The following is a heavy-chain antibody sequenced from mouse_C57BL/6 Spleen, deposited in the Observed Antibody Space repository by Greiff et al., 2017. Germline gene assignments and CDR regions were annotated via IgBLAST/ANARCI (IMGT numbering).Heavy chain of an antibody. CDR1: GFSLTSYG. V-gene: IGHV2-2*01. J-gene: IGHJ3*01. CDR3: ARRDDYDGIAY. CDR2: IWSGGST. Sequence: VKLVESGPGLVQPSQSLSITCTVSGFSLTSYGVHWVRQSPGKGLEWLGVIWSGGSTDYNAAFISRLSISKDNSKSQVFFKMNSLQADDTAIYYCARRDDYDGIAYWGQGTLVTVSA. D-gene: IGHD2-4*01.